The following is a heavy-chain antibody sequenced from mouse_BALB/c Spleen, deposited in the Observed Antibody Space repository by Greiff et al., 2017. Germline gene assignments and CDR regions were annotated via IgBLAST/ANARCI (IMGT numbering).Heavy chain of an antibody. CDR1: GYTFTDYN. CDR2: IYPYNGGT. CDR3: ARESFYAMDY. V-gene: IGHV1S29*02. J-gene: IGHJ4*01. Sequence: VQLKESGPELVKPGASVKISCKASGYTFTDYNMHWVKQSHGKSLEWIGYIYPYNGGTGYNQKFKSKATLTVDNSSSTAYMELRSLTSEDSAVYYCARESFYAMDYWGQGTSVTVSS.